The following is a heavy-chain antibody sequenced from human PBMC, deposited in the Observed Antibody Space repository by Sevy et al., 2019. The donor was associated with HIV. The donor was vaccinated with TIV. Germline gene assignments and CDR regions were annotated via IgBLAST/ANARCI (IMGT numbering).Heavy chain of an antibody. CDR2: ITSNGLTT. V-gene: IGHV3-64D*06. CDR3: VKDRRVSRDFDS. Sequence: GGSLRLSCSASGFIFGDNIMHWVRQPPGKRFEYVSGITSNGLTTHYADSVKGRFSISRDNSKDTMYLQMSSLRPEDTAVYYCVKDRRVSRDFDSWGQGTLVTVSS. CDR1: GFIFGDNI. D-gene: IGHD3-10*01. J-gene: IGHJ4*02.